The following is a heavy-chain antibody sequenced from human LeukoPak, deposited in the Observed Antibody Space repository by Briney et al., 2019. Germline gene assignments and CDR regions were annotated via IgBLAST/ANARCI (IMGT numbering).Heavy chain of an antibody. V-gene: IGHV4-39*01. CDR2: MSYSGTT. CDR1: GGSLSTSGYY. D-gene: IGHD1-26*01. Sequence: SETLSLTCTVSGGSLSTSGYYWGWLRQPPGEGLEWIVSMSYSGTTYYSPSLKSRFTISVDTSKTQLSLKVTSVTAADTAIYYCARTAYASGCYFVDYWGQGILVTVSS. CDR3: ARTAYASGCYFVDY. J-gene: IGHJ4*02.